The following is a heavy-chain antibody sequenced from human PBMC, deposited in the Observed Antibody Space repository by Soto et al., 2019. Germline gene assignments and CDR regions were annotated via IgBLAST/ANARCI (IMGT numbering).Heavy chain of an antibody. V-gene: IGHV3-23*01. CDR1: GFTFSSYA. CDR2: ISTSGGST. Sequence: EVQLLESGGGLVQPGGSLRLSCAASGFTFSSYAMSWVRQAPGKGLEWVSSISTSGGSTYYADSVKGRFTISRDNSNNTLYLQMNILRAEDTAVYYCSLSDRDYGMDVWGLGTTVTVSS. CDR3: SLSDRDYGMDV. J-gene: IGHJ6*02.